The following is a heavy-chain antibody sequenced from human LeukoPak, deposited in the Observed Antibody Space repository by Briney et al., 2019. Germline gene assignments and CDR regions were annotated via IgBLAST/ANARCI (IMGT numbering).Heavy chain of an antibody. J-gene: IGHJ3*02. V-gene: IGHV4-59*01. CDR1: GGSISSYY. Sequence: PSETLSLTCTVSGGSISSYYWSWIRQPPGKGLEWIGHIYYSGSTNHNPSLKSRVTISVDTSKNQFSLKLSSVTAADTAVYYCARVYREPGNDAFDIWGQGTMVTVSS. CDR2: IYYSGST. CDR3: ARVYREPGNDAFDI. D-gene: IGHD1-14*01.